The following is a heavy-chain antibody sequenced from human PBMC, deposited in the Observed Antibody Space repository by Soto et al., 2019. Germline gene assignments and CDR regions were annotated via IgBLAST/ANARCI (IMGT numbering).Heavy chain of an antibody. J-gene: IGHJ5*02. Sequence: QLQLQESGPGLVKPSETLSLTCTVSGGSISSSSYYWGWIRQPPGKGLEWIGSIYYSGSTYYNPPLKSRVTISVHTSKNQFSLKQSSVTAADTAVYYCARLLDYDFCSGYGWFDPWGQGTLVTVSS. CDR2: IYYSGST. V-gene: IGHV4-39*01. CDR1: GGSISSSSYY. CDR3: ARLLDYDFCSGYGWFDP. D-gene: IGHD3-3*01.